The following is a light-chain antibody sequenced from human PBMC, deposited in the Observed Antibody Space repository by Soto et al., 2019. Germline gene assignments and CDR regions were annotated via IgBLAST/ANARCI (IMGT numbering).Light chain of an antibody. J-gene: IGKJ1*01. CDR3: QQYYSSPLT. V-gene: IGKV4-1*01. Sequence: EIVMTQSPDSLAVSLGERATINCKSSQSLLYSANNKNYLSWYQQRPGQPPKLLIFWASARESGVPDRFSGSESGTDFTLTISTLQAEDVAVYYCQQYYSSPLTFGKGTKVELK. CDR2: WAS. CDR1: QSLLYSANNKNY.